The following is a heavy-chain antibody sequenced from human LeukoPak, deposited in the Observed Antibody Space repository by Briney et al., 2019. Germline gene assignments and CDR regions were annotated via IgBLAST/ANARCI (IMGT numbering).Heavy chain of an antibody. V-gene: IGHV4-30-2*01. CDR3: ARGVEVYAIPRYWYFDL. CDR1: GGSISSGSYS. CDR2: IYPRGST. Sequence: SQTLSLTCAVSGGSISSGSYSWSWIRQPPGKGLEWIGYIYPRGSTYYNPSLKSRVILSLDKSANQFSLKLSSVTAADTAVYYCARGVEVYAIPRYWYFDLWGRGTLVTVSS. J-gene: IGHJ2*01. D-gene: IGHD2-8*01.